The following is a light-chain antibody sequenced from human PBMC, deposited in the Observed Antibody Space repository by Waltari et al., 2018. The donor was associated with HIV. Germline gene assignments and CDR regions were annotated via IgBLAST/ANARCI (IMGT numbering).Light chain of an antibody. CDR1: SSNIGNNY. J-gene: IGLJ2*01. CDR2: DSN. CDR3: GTWDSSLSAVV. V-gene: IGLV1-51*01. Sequence: QSVLTQPPSVSAAPGQKVTISCSGSSSNIGNNYVSWYQQLPRTAPKLLIYDSNKRASGMPDRFSGSKSGTSASLGISGLQTGDEADYYCGTWDSSLSAVVFGGGTKLTVL.